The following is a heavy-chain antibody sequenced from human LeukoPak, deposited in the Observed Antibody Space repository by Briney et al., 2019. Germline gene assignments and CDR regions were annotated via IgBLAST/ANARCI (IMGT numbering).Heavy chain of an antibody. J-gene: IGHJ4*02. CDR3: ARGSLWLQLDY. D-gene: IGHD5-24*01. CDR2: ISYDGSNK. V-gene: IGHV3-30-3*01. CDR1: GFTFSSYA. Sequence: GGSLRLSCAASGFTFSSYAMHWVRQAPGKGLEWVAVISYDGSNKYYADSVKGRFTISRDNSKNTLHLQMDSLRAEDTAVYYCARGSLWLQLDYWGQGTLVTVSS.